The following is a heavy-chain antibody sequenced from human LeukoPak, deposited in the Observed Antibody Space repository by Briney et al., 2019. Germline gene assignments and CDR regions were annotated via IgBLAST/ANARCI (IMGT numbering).Heavy chain of an antibody. CDR1: GYTFTSYD. V-gene: IGHV1-18*04. CDR3: VRDLRFGALDY. CDR2: ISAYNDNA. Sequence: ASVKVSCKASGYTFTSYDMSWVRQAPGQGLEWMGWISAYNDNAKYAQKFLGRVTMTTDTSTSTAYMEVRSLRSDDTAVYYCVRDLRFGALDYWGQGTLVIVSS. D-gene: IGHD4/OR15-4a*01. J-gene: IGHJ4*02.